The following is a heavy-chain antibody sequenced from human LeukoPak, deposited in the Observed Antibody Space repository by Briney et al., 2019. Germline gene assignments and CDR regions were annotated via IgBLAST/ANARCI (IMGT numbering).Heavy chain of an antibody. Sequence: PGGSLRLSCAASGFTVSSNYMSWVRQAPGKGLEWVSVIYSGGGTYYADSVKGRFTISRDNSKNTLYLQMNSLRAEDTAVYYCARVREDITIFGVAYYYYYYMDVWGKGTTVTVSS. V-gene: IGHV3-53*01. CDR1: GFTVSSNY. J-gene: IGHJ6*03. CDR2: IYSGGGT. CDR3: ARVREDITIFGVAYYYYYYMDV. D-gene: IGHD3-3*01.